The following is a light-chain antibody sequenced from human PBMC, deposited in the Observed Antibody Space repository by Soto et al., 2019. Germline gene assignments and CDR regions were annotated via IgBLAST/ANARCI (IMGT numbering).Light chain of an antibody. Sequence: EIVMTQSPASLSLSPGDGATLSCRASQSVASNVAWYQQKPGQGPRLLIHGASTRADGVPARFSGSGSGTDFTLTISSMQSEDFAVYYCQQYHNWPPQFTFGQGTKVQI. CDR3: QQYHNWPPQFT. V-gene: IGKV3-15*01. CDR1: QSVASN. CDR2: GAS. J-gene: IGKJ2*01.